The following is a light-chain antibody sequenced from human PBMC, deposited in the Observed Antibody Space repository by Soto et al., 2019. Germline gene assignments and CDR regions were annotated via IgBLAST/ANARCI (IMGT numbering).Light chain of an antibody. V-gene: IGKV3-20*01. CDR2: ATS. Sequence: EIGMTQSPGTLSSSPAERATLSCRASQSIDNRYLAWYQHKPGQAPRLLIYATSSRATGIPDRFGSSGSGRDFTLTINRLEPEDFAVYYCQQYFGSSWTFGQGTKVDIK. J-gene: IGKJ1*01. CDR1: QSIDNRY. CDR3: QQYFGSSWT.